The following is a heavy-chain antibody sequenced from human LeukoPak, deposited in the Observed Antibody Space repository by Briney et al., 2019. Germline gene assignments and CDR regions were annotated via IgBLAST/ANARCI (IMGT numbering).Heavy chain of an antibody. V-gene: IGHV3-23*01. Sequence: GGSLRLSCAASGFTFSSYTMSWVRQAPGKGLEWVSTITTSDGNTYYADSVKGRFTVSRDNSKNTLYLQMNSLRAEDTAVYYCAKDFHASSGYYLDYWGQGTLVTVSS. CDR3: AKDFHASSGYYLDY. D-gene: IGHD3-22*01. CDR2: ITTSDGNT. CDR1: GFTFSSYT. J-gene: IGHJ4*02.